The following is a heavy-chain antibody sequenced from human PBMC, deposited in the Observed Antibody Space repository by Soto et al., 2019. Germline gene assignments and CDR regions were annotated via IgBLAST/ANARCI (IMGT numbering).Heavy chain of an antibody. D-gene: IGHD3-16*02. J-gene: IGHJ3*02. Sequence: QVQLVQSGAEVKKPGASVKVSCKASGYTFTSYYMHWVRQAPVQGLAWMGIINPRGGSTSNAQKYQWTVTMSRDTDRSALYMQLSCLRSDVTAVYHCARGCMITFVGVVGILEGDALDIWGLGTMVTVDS. CDR2: INPRGGST. V-gene: IGHV1-46*03. CDR1: GYTFTSYY. CDR3: ARGCMITFVGVVGILEGDALDI.